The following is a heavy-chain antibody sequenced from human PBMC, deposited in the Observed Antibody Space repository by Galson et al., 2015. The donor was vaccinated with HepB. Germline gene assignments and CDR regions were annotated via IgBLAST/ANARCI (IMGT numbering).Heavy chain of an antibody. CDR2: MNPNSGNT. CDR1: GYTFTRYD. D-gene: IGHD2-2*01. J-gene: IGHJ5*02. Sequence: SVKVSCKASGYTFTRYDINWVRQATGQGLEWMGWMNPNSGNTGYAQKFQGRVTMTRNTSISTAYMELSSLRSADTAVYYCARGPDCSSISCYYWFDPWGQGTLVTVSS. V-gene: IGHV1-8*01. CDR3: ARGPDCSSISCYYWFDP.